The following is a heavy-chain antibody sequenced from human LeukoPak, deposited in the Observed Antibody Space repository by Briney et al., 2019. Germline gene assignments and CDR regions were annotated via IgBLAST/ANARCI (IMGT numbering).Heavy chain of an antibody. CDR1: GYTFTSYG. CDR2: ISAYNGNT. CDR3: ARDHYDFWSGYYGY. Sequence: ASVKVSCKASGYTFTSYGISWVRQAPGQGLEWMGWISAYNGNTNYAQKLQGRVTMTTDTSTGTAYMELRSLRSDDTAVYYCARDHYDFWSGYYGYWGQGTLVTVSS. D-gene: IGHD3-3*01. V-gene: IGHV1-18*01. J-gene: IGHJ4*02.